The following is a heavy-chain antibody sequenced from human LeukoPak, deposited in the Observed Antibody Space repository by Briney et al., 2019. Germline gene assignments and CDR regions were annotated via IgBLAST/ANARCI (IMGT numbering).Heavy chain of an antibody. CDR3: ARALGYCPGGSCSPFDY. D-gene: IGHD2-15*01. CDR1: GASFTGYY. CDR2: VHNSANT. J-gene: IGHJ4*02. V-gene: IGHV4-59*01. Sequence: SETLSLTCALYGASFTGYYWSWIRQVSGKGLEWIGNVHNSANTNYNPSLKSRVTLSVDTSKNQFSLKLSSVTAADTAVYYCARALGYCPGGSCSPFDYWGQGTLVTVSS.